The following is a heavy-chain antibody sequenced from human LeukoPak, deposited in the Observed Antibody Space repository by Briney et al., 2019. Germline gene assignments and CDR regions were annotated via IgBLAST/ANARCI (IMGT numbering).Heavy chain of an antibody. CDR2: LYNNRST. V-gene: IGHV4-61*10. D-gene: IGHD1-1*01. J-gene: IGHJ3*02. Sequence: SETLSLTCTVSGGSISSGSYYWSWIRQPAGKGLEWIGYLYNNRSTSYSPSLKSRVTMSLDTSKNQFSLKLSSVTAADTAVYYCARIRQLGHAFDIWGQGTMVTVSS. CDR3: ARIRQLGHAFDI. CDR1: GGSISSGSYY.